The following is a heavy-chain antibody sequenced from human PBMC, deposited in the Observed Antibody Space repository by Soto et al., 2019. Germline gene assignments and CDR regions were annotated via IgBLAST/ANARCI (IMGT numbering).Heavy chain of an antibody. V-gene: IGHV3-7*01. D-gene: IGHD1-1*01. Sequence: PGGSPRLSCAASGFSVYTYWMSGVRQATGKGLEWVANIKHDGSEKSYVDSVKGRFTISRDNAKNTLYLQMNSLRAEDTAVYYCARDRPTGTTYAFDIWGQGTMVTVSS. CDR2: IKHDGSEK. J-gene: IGHJ3*02. CDR1: GFSVYTYW. CDR3: ARDRPTGTTYAFDI.